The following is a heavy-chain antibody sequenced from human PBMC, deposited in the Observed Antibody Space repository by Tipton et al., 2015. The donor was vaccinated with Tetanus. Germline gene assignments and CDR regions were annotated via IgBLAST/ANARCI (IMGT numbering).Heavy chain of an antibody. J-gene: IGHJ4*02. V-gene: IGHV5-51*01. CDR1: GYSFTSYW. CDR3: ASGGWTAAGTFDY. CDR2: IYPANSDT. Sequence: QLVQSGAEVKKPGDSLRISCTASGYSFTSYWIGWVRQMPGKGLEWMGAIYPANSDTTYSPSFQGLVTISVDKSISTAYLQWSSLKASDTAMYYCASGGWTAAGTFDYWGQGTLVSVS. D-gene: IGHD6-13*01.